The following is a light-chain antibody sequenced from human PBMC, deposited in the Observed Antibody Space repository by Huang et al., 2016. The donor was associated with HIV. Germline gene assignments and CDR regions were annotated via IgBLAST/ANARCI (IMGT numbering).Light chain of an antibody. J-gene: IGKJ5*01. V-gene: IGKV2-29*02. Sequence: IVMTQTPLSLPVTPGQPASMSWKSSQSLLHRDAKTYLYWYLQKPCQSPQLLIYAVSSLWSGVTDRFTVSGSGTDFTLNISRVEADDVGVHYCMQGIHPITFGQGTRLDIK. CDR3: MQGIHPIT. CDR1: QSLLHRDAKTY. CDR2: AVS.